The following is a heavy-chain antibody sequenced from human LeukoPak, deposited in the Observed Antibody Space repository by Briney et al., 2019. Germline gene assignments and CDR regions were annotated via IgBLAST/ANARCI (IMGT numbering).Heavy chain of an antibody. CDR2: ISNDGSNE. J-gene: IGHJ3*01. CDR1: GFSFREYP. Sequence: PGGSLRLSCVASGFSFREYPIHWVRQAPGKGLEWVAVISNDGSNECDAEFVKGRFTMSRDNSKNTVFLDMNNLRTEDTAVYYCARAQISIISSGQYLDVWGQGTLVTVSS. D-gene: IGHD3-9*01. V-gene: IGHV3-30-3*01. CDR3: ARAQISIISSGQYLDV.